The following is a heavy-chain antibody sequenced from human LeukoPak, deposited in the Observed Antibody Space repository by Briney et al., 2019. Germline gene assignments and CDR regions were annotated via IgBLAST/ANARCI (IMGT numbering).Heavy chain of an antibody. V-gene: IGHV1-2*02. D-gene: IGHD1-7*01. CDR2: INPNSGGT. CDR3: AGADLLELEVVYFDY. Sequence: GASVKVSCKASGYTFTGYYMHWVRQAPGQGLEWMGWINPNSGGTNYAQKFQGRATMTRDTSISTAYMELSRLRSDDTAVYYCAGADLLELEVVYFDYWGQGTLVTVSS. CDR1: GYTFTGYY. J-gene: IGHJ4*02.